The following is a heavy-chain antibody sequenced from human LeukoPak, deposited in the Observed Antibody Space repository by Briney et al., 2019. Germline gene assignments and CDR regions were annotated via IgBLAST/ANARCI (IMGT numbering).Heavy chain of an antibody. J-gene: IGHJ4*02. CDR1: GFPFTSYS. Sequence: TGGSLRLSCAASGFPFTSYSMNWVRQAPGKGLEWVSSISSSSSYMFYADSVKGRFTISRDNAKNSLYLQMNSLRAEDSAVYYCARDLVYCSGGSCYQRAFDYWRQGTLVTVSS. CDR2: ISSSSSYM. V-gene: IGHV3-21*01. CDR3: ARDLVYCSGGSCYQRAFDY. D-gene: IGHD2-15*01.